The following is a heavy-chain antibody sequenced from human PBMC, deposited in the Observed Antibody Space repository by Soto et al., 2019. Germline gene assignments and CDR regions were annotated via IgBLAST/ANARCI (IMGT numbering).Heavy chain of an antibody. CDR2: IFYNGST. CDR1: GGSISRSSYY. CDR3: ARVLGYCSGGNCPVWLDP. V-gene: IGHV4-39*01. D-gene: IGHD2-15*01. Sequence: PGVDKTSETLSLTCTVSGGSISRSSYYWGWIRQPPGKGLEWIGYIFYNGSTYYNPSLRSRVTIYVDTSKNQFSLKLSSVTAADTAVYYFARVLGYCSGGNCPVWLDPWGQGTLVTVSS. J-gene: IGHJ5*02.